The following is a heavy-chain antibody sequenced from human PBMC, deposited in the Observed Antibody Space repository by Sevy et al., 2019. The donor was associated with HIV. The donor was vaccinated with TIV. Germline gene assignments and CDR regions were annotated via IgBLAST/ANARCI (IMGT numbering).Heavy chain of an antibody. CDR1: GFSFSTYS. D-gene: IGHD2-15*01. CDR3: ATVPLYDDPWYCDH. V-gene: IGHV3-48*01. CDR2: ISGTSQTI. J-gene: IGHJ4*02. Sequence: GGSLRLSCGAAGFSFSTYSLNWVRQAPGKGLEWISYISGTSQTIYYADSVKGRFTISRDNAKNSLYLQMNSLGAEDTAIYYCATVPLYDDPWYCDHWGQGSLVTVSS.